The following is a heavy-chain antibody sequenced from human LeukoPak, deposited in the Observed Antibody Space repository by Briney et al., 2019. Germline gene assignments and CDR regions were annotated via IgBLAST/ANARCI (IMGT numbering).Heavy chain of an antibody. V-gene: IGHV4-39*01. Sequence: SETLSLTCTVSGGSISSSSYYWGWIRQPPGKGLEWIGSIYYSGSTYYNPSLKSRVTISVDTPKNQFSLKLSSVTAADTAVYYCARHAAVAGTVDYWGQGTLVTVSS. J-gene: IGHJ4*02. CDR1: GGSISSSSYY. D-gene: IGHD6-19*01. CDR3: ARHAAVAGTVDY. CDR2: IYYSGST.